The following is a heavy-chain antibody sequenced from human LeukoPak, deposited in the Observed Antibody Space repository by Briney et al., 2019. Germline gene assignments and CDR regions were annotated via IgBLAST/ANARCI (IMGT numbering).Heavy chain of an antibody. V-gene: IGHV3-23*01. CDR2: ITGSGANA. CDR1: GFTFSSHG. CDR3: AKDSKIVGPTFRSYHYMDV. D-gene: IGHD1-26*01. Sequence: GGSLRLSCAASGFTFSSHGMNWVRQAPGKGLEWVSGITGSGANAYYADSVKGRFTISRDNSKKTLYLQMNSLRAEDTAVYYCAKDSKIVGPTFRSYHYMDVWGKGTTVTVSS. J-gene: IGHJ6*03.